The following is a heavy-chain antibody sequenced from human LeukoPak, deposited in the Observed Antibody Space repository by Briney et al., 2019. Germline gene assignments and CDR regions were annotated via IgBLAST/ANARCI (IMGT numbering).Heavy chain of an antibody. V-gene: IGHV3-7*04. J-gene: IGHJ4*02. D-gene: IGHD5-18*01. CDR3: TRVGYIDEGIDY. CDR1: GFTFSGYW. Sequence: PGGSLRLSCTASGFTFSGYWMSWVRQAPGKGLEWVANIKHVGTEKYYVDSVKGRFTISRDNAKNSLYLQMNSLRAEDTAIYYCTRVGYIDEGIDYWGQGTLVTVSS. CDR2: IKHVGTEK.